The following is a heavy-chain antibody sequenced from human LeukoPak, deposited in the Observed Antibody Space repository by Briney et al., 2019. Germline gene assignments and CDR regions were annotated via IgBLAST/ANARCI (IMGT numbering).Heavy chain of an antibody. CDR3: ARAPQQLFYYWYFDL. J-gene: IGHJ2*01. CDR1: GYTFTGYY. D-gene: IGHD6-13*01. V-gene: IGHV1-2*02. Sequence: GASVKVSCKASGYTFTGYYMHWVRQAPGQGLEWMGWINPNSGGTNYAQKFQGRVTMTRDTSISTAYMELSRLRSDDTAVYYCARAPQQLFYYWYFDLWGRGTLVTVSS. CDR2: INPNSGGT.